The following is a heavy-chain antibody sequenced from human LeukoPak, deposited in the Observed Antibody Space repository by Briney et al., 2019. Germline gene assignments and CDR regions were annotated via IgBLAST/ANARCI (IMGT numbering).Heavy chain of an antibody. CDR3: ARGYCSSTSCYGGDTFDY. V-gene: IGHV1-2*02. D-gene: IGHD2-2*01. CDR2: INPNSGGT. Sequence: ASVKVSCKASGYTFTGYYMHWVRQAPGQGLEWMGWINPNSGGTNYAQKFQGRVTMTRDTSISTAYMELSRLRSDDTAVYYCARGYCSSTSCYGGDTFDYWGQGTLVTVSS. CDR1: GYTFTGYY. J-gene: IGHJ4*02.